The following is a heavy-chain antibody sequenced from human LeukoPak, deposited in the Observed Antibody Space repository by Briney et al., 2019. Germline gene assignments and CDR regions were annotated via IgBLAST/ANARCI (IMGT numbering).Heavy chain of an antibody. Sequence: SETLSLTCTVSGGSISSGTYYWSWIRQPAGKGLEWIGRIYSSGSTNYNPSLKSRVTMSVDTSKNQFSLKLNSVTAADTAVYYCARFRGDYYDSSGYYFFDYWGQGTLVTVSS. CDR1: GGSISSGTYY. J-gene: IGHJ4*02. CDR3: ARFRGDYYDSSGYYFFDY. V-gene: IGHV4-61*02. D-gene: IGHD3-22*01. CDR2: IYSSGST.